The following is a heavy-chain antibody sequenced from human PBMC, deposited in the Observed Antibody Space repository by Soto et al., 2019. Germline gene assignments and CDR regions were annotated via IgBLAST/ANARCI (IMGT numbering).Heavy chain of an antibody. CDR2: IVSSSAYT. D-gene: IGHD6-13*01. CDR1: GFTFSDYY. J-gene: IGHJ4*02. Sequence: QVQLVESGGGLVRPGGSLRLSCAASGFTFSDYYMTWIRQAPGKGLEFVSYIVSSSAYTNYAGSVKGRFTISRDNPKNSLYLEMSSLRVEDTAVYYCARLRASSWYMGGYLDYWGQGVLVTVSS. CDR3: ARLRASSWYMGGYLDY. V-gene: IGHV3-11*06.